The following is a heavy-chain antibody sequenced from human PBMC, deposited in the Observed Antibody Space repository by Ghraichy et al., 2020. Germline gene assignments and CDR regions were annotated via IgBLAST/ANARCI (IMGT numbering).Heavy chain of an antibody. CDR1: GDSVSSDTAT. CDR2: TYYRSERYY. V-gene: IGHV6-1*01. D-gene: IGHD3-16*01. CDR3: AKRGAWGTLAI. Sequence: SETLSLTCIISGDSVSSDTATWNWIRQSPSRGLEWLGRTYYRSERYYDHGTSVKRRASIRPDTAENQFSLQLNFVTDEDTAVYYCAKRGAWGTLAIWAQRTMVTVSP. J-gene: IGHJ3*02.